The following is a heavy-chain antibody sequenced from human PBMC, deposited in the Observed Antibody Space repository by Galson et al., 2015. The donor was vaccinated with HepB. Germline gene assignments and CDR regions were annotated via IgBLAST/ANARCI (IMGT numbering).Heavy chain of an antibody. D-gene: IGHD6-13*01. V-gene: IGHV2-5*02. Sequence: PALVKPTQTLTLTCTLAGFSHSTSGVSVAWIRQPPGKALEWLGIIYWDDEKRYSPSLKSRLTITKDTSKNQVVLTMTKMDPVDTATYYCAHSGEQQLRAMDVWGQGTTVTVSS. CDR1: GFSHSTSGVS. J-gene: IGHJ6*02. CDR3: AHSGEQQLRAMDV. CDR2: IYWDDEK.